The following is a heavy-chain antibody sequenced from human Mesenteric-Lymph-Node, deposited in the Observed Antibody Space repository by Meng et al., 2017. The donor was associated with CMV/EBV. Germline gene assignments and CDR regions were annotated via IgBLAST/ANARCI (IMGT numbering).Heavy chain of an antibody. Sequence: PGQGLEWMGGIIPIFGTANYAQKFQGRVTITTDESTSTAYMELSSLRSEDTAVYYCASSKYCSSTSCYFDYWGQGTLVTVSS. J-gene: IGHJ4*02. CDR2: IIPIFGTA. CDR3: ASSKYCSSTSCYFDY. V-gene: IGHV1-69*05. D-gene: IGHD2-2*01.